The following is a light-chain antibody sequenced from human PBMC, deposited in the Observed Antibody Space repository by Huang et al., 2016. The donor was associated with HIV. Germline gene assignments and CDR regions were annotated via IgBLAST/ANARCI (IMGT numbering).Light chain of an antibody. Sequence: EIVMTQSPGTLSVSPGESAVLSCRASQSISSNLAWYQQKPGQAPRLLIYGASARATGIPARFRGSGSGTKCTLTISSLESEDVAVYYCQQYNNWPPWTFGQGTRVEVK. V-gene: IGKV3-15*01. CDR3: QQYNNWPPWT. CDR1: QSISSN. J-gene: IGKJ1*01. CDR2: GAS.